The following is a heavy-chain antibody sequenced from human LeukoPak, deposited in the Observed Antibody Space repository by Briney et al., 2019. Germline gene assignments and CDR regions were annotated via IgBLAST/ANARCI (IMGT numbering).Heavy chain of an antibody. Sequence: GGSLSLSCAASGFTFSSSFMSWVRQTPGKGLEWVANIAQDGGEKNYVVSVEGRFTISRDNAKNSLYLEMNLLRAEDTAVYYCAREWNIQYSMGVDYWGQGTLVTVSS. CDR3: AREWNIQYSMGVDY. D-gene: IGHD3-3*01. CDR1: GFTFSSSF. V-gene: IGHV3-7*01. J-gene: IGHJ4*02. CDR2: IAQDGGEK.